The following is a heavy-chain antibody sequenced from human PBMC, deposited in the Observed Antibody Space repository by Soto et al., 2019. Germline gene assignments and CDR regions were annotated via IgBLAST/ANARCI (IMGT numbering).Heavy chain of an antibody. CDR3: AKDLRTRWILGNFDS. CDR2: ITFNSANT. J-gene: IGHJ4*02. Sequence: GGYLRLSCAASGFKFDDYAMHWVRQAPGKGLERVSGITFNSANTDYAESVKSRFTISRDNAKNSLYLQMNSLRAEDTAFYFCAKDLRTRWILGNFDSWGQGT. D-gene: IGHD1-1*01. V-gene: IGHV3-9*01. CDR1: GFKFDDYA.